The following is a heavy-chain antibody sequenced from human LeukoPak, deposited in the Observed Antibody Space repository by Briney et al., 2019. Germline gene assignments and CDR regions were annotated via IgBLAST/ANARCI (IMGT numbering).Heavy chain of an antibody. Sequence: PGESLKISCKASGYSFTNYWLGWVRQMPGKGLEWMGVIRPSDSNTRYSPSFQGQVTISADKSVTTAYLQWSSLKASDTAMYYCARRYCDSSSCYYFDPWGQGTLVTVSS. CDR3: ARRYCDSSSCYYFDP. J-gene: IGHJ5*02. D-gene: IGHD2-2*01. CDR1: GYSFTNYW. V-gene: IGHV5-51*01. CDR2: IRPSDSNT.